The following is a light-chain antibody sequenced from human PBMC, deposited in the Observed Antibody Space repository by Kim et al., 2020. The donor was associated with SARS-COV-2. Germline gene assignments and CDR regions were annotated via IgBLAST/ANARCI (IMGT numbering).Light chain of an antibody. Sequence: SVSPGERATLSCRASQNIHRNLAWYQQKPGQAPRLLIYGASTRATGIPARFSGSGSGTEFALTISSLQSEDFAVYYCQQYNTWPLTFGGGTKVEIK. V-gene: IGKV3-15*01. J-gene: IGKJ4*01. CDR2: GAS. CDR3: QQYNTWPLT. CDR1: QNIHRN.